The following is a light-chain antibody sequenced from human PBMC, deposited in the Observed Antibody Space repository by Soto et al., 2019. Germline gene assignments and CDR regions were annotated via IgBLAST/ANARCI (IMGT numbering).Light chain of an antibody. Sequence: QSALPQPASVSGSPGQSITISCTGTSSDIGDYNYVSWYQQLPAKAPKLMIYDVSNRPSGVSNRFSGAKSGNTASLTISGLQAEDEADYYCSSYTSSSTLYVFGTGTKVTVL. CDR3: SSYTSSSTLYV. J-gene: IGLJ1*01. CDR1: SSDIGDYNY. CDR2: DVS. V-gene: IGLV2-14*01.